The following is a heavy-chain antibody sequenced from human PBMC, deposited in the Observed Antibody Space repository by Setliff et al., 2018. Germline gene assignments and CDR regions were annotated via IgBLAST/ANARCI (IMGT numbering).Heavy chain of an antibody. V-gene: IGHV1-18*01. Sequence: GASVKVSCKASGYTFTNYGITWVRQAPGQGLEWMGWISPYNGDTRFAQSFQDRVTVTTDTPTTTAYMELRSLRSDDTAVYYCVRAPPTVVIPPGRAFFDPWGQGTLVTVSS. CDR2: ISPYNGDT. J-gene: IGHJ5*02. CDR3: VRAPPTVVIPPGRAFFDP. CDR1: GYTFTNYG. D-gene: IGHD2-2*01.